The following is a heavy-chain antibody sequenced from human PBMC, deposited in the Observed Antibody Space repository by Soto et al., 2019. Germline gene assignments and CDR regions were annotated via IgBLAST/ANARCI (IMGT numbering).Heavy chain of an antibody. CDR1: GFTFSNCA. V-gene: IGHV3-30-3*01. CDR3: AAAFLAAEIDY. D-gene: IGHD6-13*01. CDR2: ISNDGSNK. Sequence: QTGGSLRLSCAASGFTFSNCAMHWIRQAPGKGLEWLALISNDGSNKYYADSVKGRLTISRDNSKNTLYLQMNSLRAEDTALYYCAAAFLAAEIDYWGQGTQVTVSS. J-gene: IGHJ4*02.